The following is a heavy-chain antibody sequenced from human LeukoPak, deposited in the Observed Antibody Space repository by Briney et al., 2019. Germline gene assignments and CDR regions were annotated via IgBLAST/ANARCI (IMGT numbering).Heavy chain of an antibody. CDR1: GYSFNGYY. D-gene: IGHD3-16*01. Sequence: GASVKASCKASGYSFNGYYIHWVRQAPGQGLEWMGWINPKSGGTKYAQKFQGRVTMTRDRPITTAYMELSRLRFDDTAVYYCARVSLDYYENFHAFDIWGQGTTLTVSS. CDR3: ARVSLDYYENFHAFDI. CDR2: INPKSGGT. V-gene: IGHV1-2*02. J-gene: IGHJ3*02.